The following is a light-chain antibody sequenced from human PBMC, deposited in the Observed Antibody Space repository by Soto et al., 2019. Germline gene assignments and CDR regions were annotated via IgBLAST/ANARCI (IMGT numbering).Light chain of an antibody. V-gene: IGKV1-5*03. CDR3: QQYSNWPT. CDR2: KAS. J-gene: IGKJ5*01. Sequence: DIQMTQSPSTLSASVGDRVTITCRASQSITGWLAWFQQKPGKAPKLLISKASNLESGVPSRFSGSGSGTEFTLTISGLQPDDFALYYCQQYSNWPTFGQGTRLEIK. CDR1: QSITGW.